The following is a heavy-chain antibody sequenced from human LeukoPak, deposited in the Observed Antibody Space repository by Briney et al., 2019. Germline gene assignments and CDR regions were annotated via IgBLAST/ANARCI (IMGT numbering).Heavy chain of an antibody. CDR1: GFTFSSYA. Sequence: TGGSLRLSCAAFGFTFSSYAMHWVRQAPGKGLEWVAVISYDGSNKYYADSVRGRFTISRDTSLYLQMNSLRPDDTAFYYCARKSSLVGVDAYDLWGQGTLVTVSS. J-gene: IGHJ3*01. CDR2: ISYDGSNK. CDR3: ARKSSLVGVDAYDL. V-gene: IGHV3-30-3*01. D-gene: IGHD3-10*01.